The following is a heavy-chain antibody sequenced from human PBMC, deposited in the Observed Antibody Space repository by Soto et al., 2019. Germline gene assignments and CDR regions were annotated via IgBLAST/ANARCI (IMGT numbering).Heavy chain of an antibody. CDR1: GGSISSGGYY. D-gene: IGHD4-17*01. V-gene: IGHV4-31*03. CDR3: ATRPILGYCDYDPPLVY. J-gene: IGHJ4*02. Sequence: QVQLQESGPGLVKPSQTLSLTCTVSGGSISSGGYYWSWIRQQPGKGLEWIGYIYYSGSTYYNPSLKSRVTISVDTSKTRFSLKLSSVTAADTAVYYCATRPILGYCDYDPPLVYWGQGTLVSVSS. CDR2: IYYSGST.